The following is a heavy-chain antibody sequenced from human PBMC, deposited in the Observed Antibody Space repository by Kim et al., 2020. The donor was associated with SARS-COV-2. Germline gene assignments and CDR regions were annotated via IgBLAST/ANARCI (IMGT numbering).Heavy chain of an antibody. CDR2: VSGSGGST. J-gene: IGHJ4*02. D-gene: IGHD6-13*01. V-gene: IGHV3-23*01. CDR3: AKGRSDNIAEAFNY. CDR1: GFTFSTYA. Sequence: GGSLRLSCAASGFTFSTYAMSWVRQAPGKGLEWVSSVSGSGGSTYHADTAKGRFTISRDNSKNTLYLQMNSLRAEDTAVYYCAKGRSDNIAEAFNYWGQG.